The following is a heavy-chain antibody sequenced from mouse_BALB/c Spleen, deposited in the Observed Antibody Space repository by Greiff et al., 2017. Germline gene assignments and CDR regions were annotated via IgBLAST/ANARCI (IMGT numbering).Heavy chain of an antibody. D-gene: IGHD2-1*01. V-gene: IGHV2-9*02. CDR2: IWAGGST. Sequence: VKLVESGPGLVAPSQSLSITCTVSGFSLTSYGVHWVRQPPGKGLEWLGVIWAGGSTNYNSALMSRLSISKDNSKSQVFLKMNSLQTDDTAMYYCARDPAGGNYYAMDYWGQGTSVTVSS. CDR3: ARDPAGGNYYAMDY. J-gene: IGHJ4*01. CDR1: GFSLTSYG.